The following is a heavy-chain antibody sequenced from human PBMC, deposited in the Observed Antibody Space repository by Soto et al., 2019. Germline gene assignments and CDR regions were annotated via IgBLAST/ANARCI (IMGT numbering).Heavy chain of an antibody. CDR3: ARSLSNCGGDCYSKVTPDNWFDP. J-gene: IGHJ5*02. Sequence: PSETLSLTCTVSGGSISSSSYYWGWIRQPPGKGLEWIGSIYYSGSTYYNPSLKSRVTISVDTSKNQFSLKLSSVTAADTAVYYCARSLSNCGGDCYSKVTPDNWFDPWGKGNLVTVSS. CDR1: GGSISSSSYY. CDR2: IYYSGST. D-gene: IGHD2-21*02. V-gene: IGHV4-39*01.